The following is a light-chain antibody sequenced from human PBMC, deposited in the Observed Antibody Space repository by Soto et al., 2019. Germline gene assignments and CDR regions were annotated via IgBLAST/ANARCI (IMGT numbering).Light chain of an antibody. CDR1: SSNIGAGFD. J-gene: IGLJ3*02. CDR3: QSYDTSLRGWV. V-gene: IGLV1-40*01. Sequence: QSVLTQPPSVSGAPGQRVTISCTGSSSNIGAGFDVHWYRQLPGTCPKLLIFGNSNRPSGVPDRFSGARSGTSASLAITGLQAEDEADYYCQSYDTSLRGWVFGGGTKLTVL. CDR2: GNS.